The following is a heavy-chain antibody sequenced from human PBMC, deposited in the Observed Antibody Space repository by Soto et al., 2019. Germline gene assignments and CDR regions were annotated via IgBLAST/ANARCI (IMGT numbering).Heavy chain of an antibody. D-gene: IGHD3-3*01. CDR1: GGSISTSDYS. J-gene: IGHJ6*02. CDR3: AREMTIFGVAPGGGVDV. CDR2: IYQTGRT. V-gene: IGHV4-30-2*01. Sequence: QLQLQESGSGLVQPSQTLSLTCTASGGSISTSDYSWSWIRQPPGGGLEWIGSIYQTGRTYVIPSLRSRVTMSLDKSKNQFSLNLTSVTAADTPLYYCAREMTIFGVAPGGGVDVWGQGTTVTVSS.